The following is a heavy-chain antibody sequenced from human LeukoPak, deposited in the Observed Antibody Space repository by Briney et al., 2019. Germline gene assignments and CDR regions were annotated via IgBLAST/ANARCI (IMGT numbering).Heavy chain of an antibody. V-gene: IGHV1-69*04. Sequence: GASVKVSCKASGGTFSSYAISWVRQAPGQGLEWMGRIIPILGIANYAQKFQGRVTITADKSTSTAYMELSSLRSEDTAVYYCARGYVWGSYHLNWFDPWGQGTLVTVSS. CDR2: IIPILGIA. J-gene: IGHJ5*02. CDR3: ARGYVWGSYHLNWFDP. D-gene: IGHD3-16*02. CDR1: GGTFSSYA.